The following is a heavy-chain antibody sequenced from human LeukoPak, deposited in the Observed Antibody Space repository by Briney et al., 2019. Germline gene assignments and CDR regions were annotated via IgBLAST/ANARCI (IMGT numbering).Heavy chain of an antibody. CDR3: AREYFDS. CDR2: ISSSSTYI. Sequence: GGSLRLSCAASGFSFNNYDMNWVCQARGRGPEWVSSISSSSTYIYYADSVKGRFTISRDNAKNSLYLQMNSLRAEDTAVYYCAREYFDSWDQGTLVTVSS. V-gene: IGHV3-21*01. J-gene: IGHJ4*02. CDR1: GFSFNNYD.